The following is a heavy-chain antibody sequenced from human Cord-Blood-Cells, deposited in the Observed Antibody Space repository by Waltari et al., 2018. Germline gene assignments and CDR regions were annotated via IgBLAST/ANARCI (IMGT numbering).Heavy chain of an antibody. CDR2: IKSKTDGGTT. CDR3: TTDFTDIVVVPAPNWFDP. J-gene: IGHJ5*02. Sequence: EVQLVESGGGLVKPGGSLRLSCAASGFTFSNAWMSWVRQAPGKGLEWVGRIKSKTDGGTTDYAAPVKGRFTISRDDSKNTLYLQMNSLKTEDTAVYYCTTDFTDIVVVPAPNWFDPWGQGTLVTVSS. V-gene: IGHV3-15*01. CDR1: GFTFSNAW. D-gene: IGHD2-2*01.